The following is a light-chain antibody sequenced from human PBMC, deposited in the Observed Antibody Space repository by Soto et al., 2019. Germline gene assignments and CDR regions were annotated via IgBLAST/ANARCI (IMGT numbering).Light chain of an antibody. J-gene: IGKJ1*01. Sequence: IVLTQSPDSLSLSPGGGVTLSCRASQSVVGAYLAGCQQKPCRSPRLLINGASCRATSSPDRFSGSGSGTDFTLTTSRLEPEDFAVYYCHRYGSSPWTFGQGTKVDI. CDR1: QSVVGAY. CDR2: GAS. V-gene: IGKV3-20*01. CDR3: HRYGSSPWT.